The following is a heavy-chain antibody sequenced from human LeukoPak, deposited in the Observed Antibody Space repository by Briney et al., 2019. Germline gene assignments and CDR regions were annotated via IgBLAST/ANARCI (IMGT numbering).Heavy chain of an antibody. V-gene: IGHV4-34*01. CDR1: GGSFSGYY. CDR3: ARGPEFDP. Sequence: PSETLSVTCAVYGGSFSGYYWSWIRQPRGKGLEWIGEINHSGSTNYYQSLKSRVTIPVDTSKNQFSLKLSSVTAADTAVYYWARGPEFDPWGQGTLVTVSS. CDR2: INHSGST. J-gene: IGHJ5*02.